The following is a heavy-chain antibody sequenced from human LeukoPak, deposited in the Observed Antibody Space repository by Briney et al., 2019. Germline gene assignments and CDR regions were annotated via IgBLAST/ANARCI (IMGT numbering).Heavy chain of an antibody. CDR3: AKASAMIVVVSKHFDY. J-gene: IGHJ4*02. CDR2: ISGSGGST. D-gene: IGHD3-22*01. V-gene: IGHV3-23*01. Sequence: GGSLRLSCAASGLTFSSYAMSWVRQAPGKGLEWVSAISGSGGSTYYADSVKGRFTISRDNSKNTLYLQMNSLRAEDTAVYYCAKASAMIVVVSKHFDYWGQGTLVTVSS. CDR1: GLTFSSYA.